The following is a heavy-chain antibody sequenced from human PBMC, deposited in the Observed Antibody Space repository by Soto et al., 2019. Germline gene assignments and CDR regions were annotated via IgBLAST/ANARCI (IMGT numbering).Heavy chain of an antibody. V-gene: IGHV1-46*01. CDR2: INPSGGST. Sequence: RASLKDSCKASRDTFTNFYIHWLRQDTRQRLEWMGIINPSGGSTTYPKKFQGRVTITRATSTTTIHIHLITLRSEETAVYYCARSQVGRPLDVWGPGTPVTVSS. J-gene: IGHJ6*02. D-gene: IGHD1-26*01. CDR1: RDTFTNFY. CDR3: ARSQVGRPLDV.